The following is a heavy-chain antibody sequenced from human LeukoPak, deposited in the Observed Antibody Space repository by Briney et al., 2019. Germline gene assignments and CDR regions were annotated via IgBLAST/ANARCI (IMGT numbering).Heavy chain of an antibody. V-gene: IGHV4-34*01. CDR3: ARGRRAMDV. CDR1: GGSFSGYY. CDR2: INHSGST. J-gene: IGHJ6*02. Sequence: ASETLSLTCAVYGGSFSGYYWNWIRQPPGKGLEWIGEINHSGSTNYNPSLKSRVTISVDTSKNQFSLKLSSVTAADTAVYYCARGRRAMDVWGQGTTVTVSS.